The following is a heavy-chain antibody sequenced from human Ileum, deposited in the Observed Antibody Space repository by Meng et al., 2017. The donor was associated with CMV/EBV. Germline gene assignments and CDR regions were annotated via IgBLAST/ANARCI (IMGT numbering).Heavy chain of an antibody. CDR2: LKVNTDAGTI. J-gene: IGHJ4*03. CDR1: GLTFRDAW. D-gene: IGHD1-26*01. V-gene: IGHV3-15*01. CDR3: IWHTTTICYFDL. Sequence: GGSLRLSCSVSGLTFRDAWMSWVRQAPGRGLEWVGRLKVNTDAGTIDYAAPVKGRFTISRDISKNTLYLQMHSLKSEDTGMYYCIWHTTTICYFDLWGPGTLVTVSS.